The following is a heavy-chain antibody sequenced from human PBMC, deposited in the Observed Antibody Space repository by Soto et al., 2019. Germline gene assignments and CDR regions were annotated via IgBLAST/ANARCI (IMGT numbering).Heavy chain of an antibody. CDR3: ARVDCASTSCYENWFDP. V-gene: IGHV4-59*01. D-gene: IGHD2-2*01. CDR2: IYYSGST. Sequence: QVQLQESGPGLVKPSETLSLTCIVSGGSISTYYWSWIRQPPGKGLEWIGYIYYSGSTNYNPSLKSRVTISVDTSKNQFSLKLSSVTAVDTAVYYCARVDCASTSCYENWFDPWGQGTLVSVSS. CDR1: GGSISTYY. J-gene: IGHJ5*02.